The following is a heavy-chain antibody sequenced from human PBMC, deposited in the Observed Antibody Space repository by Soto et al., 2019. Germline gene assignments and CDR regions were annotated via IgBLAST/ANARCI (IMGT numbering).Heavy chain of an antibody. CDR3: ASFPKFQLYV. V-gene: IGHV3-21*01. J-gene: IGHJ4*02. CDR2: ISSSSSYI. D-gene: IGHD3-16*02. Sequence: PGGSLRLSYAASGFTFSSYSMNWVRQAPGKGLEWVSSISSSSSYIYYADSVKGRFTISRDNAKNSLYLQMNSLRAEDTAVYYCASFPKFQLYVWGQGTLVTVSS. CDR1: GFTFSSYS.